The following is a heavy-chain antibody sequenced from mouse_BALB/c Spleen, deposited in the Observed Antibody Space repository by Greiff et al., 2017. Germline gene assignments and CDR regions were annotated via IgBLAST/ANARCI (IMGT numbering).Heavy chain of an antibody. D-gene: IGHD2-3*01. J-gene: IGHJ2*01. V-gene: IGHV5-6-4*01. CDR1: GFTFSSYT. Sequence: EVQLVESGGGLVKPGGSLKLSCAASGFTFSSYTMSWVRQTPEKRLEWVATISSGGSYTYYPDSVKGRFTISRDNAKNTLYLQMSSLKSEDTAMYYCTRAPGYDGYYDYFDYWGQGTTLTVSS. CDR3: TRAPGYDGYYDYFDY. CDR2: ISSGGSYT.